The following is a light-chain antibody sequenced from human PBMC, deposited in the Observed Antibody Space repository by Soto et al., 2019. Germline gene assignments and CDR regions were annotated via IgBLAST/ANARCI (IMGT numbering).Light chain of an antibody. CDR2: YXS. Sequence: DSQMTQSPSTLSASVGDRVTITGRASQSLRXWVALYQQQPGRPPKFLIAYXSSLERGGPSRLSGSGSVTEFTLTISNLQPDDFANYYCQQYENDTRTFGGGTKVDIK. V-gene: IGKV1-5*01. CDR1: QSLRXW. CDR3: QQYENDTRT. J-gene: IGKJ4*02.